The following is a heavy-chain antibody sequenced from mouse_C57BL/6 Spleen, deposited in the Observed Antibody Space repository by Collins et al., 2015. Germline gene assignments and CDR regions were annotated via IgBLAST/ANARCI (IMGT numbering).Heavy chain of an antibody. CDR3: ARPIYDGYYFDY. J-gene: IGHJ2*01. V-gene: IGHV1-52*01. Sequence: IDPSDSETHYNQKFEDKATLTVDKSSSTAYMQLSSLTSEDSAVYYCARPIYDGYYFDYWGQGTTLTVSS. CDR2: IDPSDSET. D-gene: IGHD2-3*01.